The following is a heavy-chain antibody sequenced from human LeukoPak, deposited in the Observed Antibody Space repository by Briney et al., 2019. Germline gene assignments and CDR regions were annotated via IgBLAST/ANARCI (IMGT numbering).Heavy chain of an antibody. V-gene: IGHV3-21*01. CDR2: ISSSSSYI. J-gene: IGHJ5*02. D-gene: IGHD2-15*01. CDR1: GFTFSSYS. Sequence: GGSLRLSCAASGFTFSSYSMNWVRQAQGKGLEWVSSISSSSSYIYYADSVKGRFTISRDNAKNSLYLQMNSLRAEDTAVYYCAILEGIVVVVAGTGCDPWGQGTLVTVSS. CDR3: AILEGIVVVVAGTGCDP.